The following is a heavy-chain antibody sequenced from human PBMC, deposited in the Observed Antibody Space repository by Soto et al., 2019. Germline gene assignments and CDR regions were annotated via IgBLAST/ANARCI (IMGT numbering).Heavy chain of an antibody. CDR2: SIPIKGTA. V-gene: IGHV1-69*08. J-gene: IGHJ6*03. CDR1: GGRFTNYI. CDR3: AKSLVVVDHGYMDV. D-gene: IGHD2-21*01. Sequence: QVQLVQSGAEVKKPGSSVKVSCEASGGRFTNYIFTWVRQAPGQGLEWMGRSIPIKGTADYALKFQDRVSMTADKSTNRVHMERRSLRPDDTAVYYCAKSLVVVDHGYMDVWGKGTTVTVSS.